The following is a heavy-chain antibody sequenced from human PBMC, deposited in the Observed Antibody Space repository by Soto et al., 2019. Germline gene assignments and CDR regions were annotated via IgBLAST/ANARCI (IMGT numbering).Heavy chain of an antibody. CDR1: GGTFSSYT. Sequence: QVQLVQSGAEVKKPGSSVKVSCKASGGTFSSYTISWVRQVPGQGLEWMGRIIPILGIANYAQKFQGRVTITADKSTSTAYMELSSLRSEDTAVYYCARDQAYSSGWYADYWGQGTLVTVSS. CDR3: ARDQAYSSGWYADY. J-gene: IGHJ4*02. CDR2: IIPILGIA. V-gene: IGHV1-69*08. D-gene: IGHD6-19*01.